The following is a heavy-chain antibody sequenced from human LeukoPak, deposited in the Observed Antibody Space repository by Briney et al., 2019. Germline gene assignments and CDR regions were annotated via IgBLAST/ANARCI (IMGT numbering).Heavy chain of an antibody. CDR1: GGSFSGYY. D-gene: IGHD5-18*01. Sequence: PSETLSLTCAVYGGSFSGYYWSWIRQPPGKGLEWIGEINHSGSTNYNPSLKNRVTISVDTSKNQFSLKLSSVTAADTAVYYCASQVDTAMGDFDYWGQGTLVTVSS. CDR2: INHSGST. CDR3: ASQVDTAMGDFDY. J-gene: IGHJ4*02. V-gene: IGHV4-34*01.